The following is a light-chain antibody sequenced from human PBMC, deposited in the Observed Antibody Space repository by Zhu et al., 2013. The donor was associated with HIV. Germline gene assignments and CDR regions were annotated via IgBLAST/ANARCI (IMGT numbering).Light chain of an antibody. J-gene: IGLJ3*02. V-gene: IGLV3-1*01. CDR2: QDS. Sequence: SYELTQPPSVSVSPGQTASITCSGDKLGDKYACWYQQKPGQSPVLVIYQDSKRPSGIPERFSGSTSGNTATLTITRVEAGDEADYYCSSYTSRATWVFGGGTKLTVL. CDR1: KLGDKY. CDR3: SSYTSRATWV.